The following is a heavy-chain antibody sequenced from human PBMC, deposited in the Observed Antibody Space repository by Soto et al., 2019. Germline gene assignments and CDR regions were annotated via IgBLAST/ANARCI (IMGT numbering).Heavy chain of an antibody. Sequence: QVQLQESGPGLVKPSQTLSLTCTVSGDSISSGAYYWSWIRQHPGKGLEWIGYISYSGSTYYNPSLMSRLTISVDTSENQCSLRLTSVAAADTAMYYCAIGRQYYDSEFDPWGQGTLVTVSS. V-gene: IGHV4-31*03. J-gene: IGHJ5*02. CDR2: ISYSGST. CDR1: GDSISSGAYY. D-gene: IGHD3-22*01. CDR3: AIGRQYYDSEFDP.